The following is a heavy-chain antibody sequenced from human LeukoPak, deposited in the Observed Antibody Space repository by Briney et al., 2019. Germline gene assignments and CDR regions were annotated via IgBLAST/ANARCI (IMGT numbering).Heavy chain of an antibody. D-gene: IGHD1-26*01. CDR1: GFTFSSYA. J-gene: IGHJ3*02. V-gene: IGHV3-64*01. CDR2: ISSNGGST. Sequence: GGSPRLSCAASGFTFSSYAMHWVRQAPGKGLEYVSAISSNGGSTYYANSVKGRFTISRDNSKNTLYLQMGSLRAEDMAVYYCARDGIIWGQGTMVTVSS. CDR3: ARDGII.